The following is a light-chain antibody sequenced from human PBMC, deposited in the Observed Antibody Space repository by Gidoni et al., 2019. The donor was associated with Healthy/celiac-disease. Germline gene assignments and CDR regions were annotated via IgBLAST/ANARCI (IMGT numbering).Light chain of an antibody. Sequence: DIQMTQSPSSLSASVGASVTITCRASQSISSYLNWYQQKPGKAPKLMIYAEASLQSGVTSRWSGSGAGTDFNINISSLQHEDVETEYCQQRYSTPPWTFGQGTKVEIK. CDR3: QQRYSTPPWT. CDR2: AEA. V-gene: IGKV1-39*01. CDR1: QSISSY. J-gene: IGKJ1*01.